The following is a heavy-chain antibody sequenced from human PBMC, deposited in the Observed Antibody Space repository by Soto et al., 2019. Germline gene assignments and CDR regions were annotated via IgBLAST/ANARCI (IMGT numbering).Heavy chain of an antibody. CDR1: GFTFSSYG. CDR2: ISYDGSNK. V-gene: IGHV3-30*18. J-gene: IGHJ4*02. Sequence: QVQLVESGGGVVQPGRSLRLSCAASGFTFSSYGMHWVRQAPGKGLEWVAVISYDGSNKYYADSVKGRFTISRDNSKNTLYLQMNSLRAEDTAVYYCAKAVWSGSYLGFIDYWGQGTLVTVSS. D-gene: IGHD1-26*01. CDR3: AKAVWSGSYLGFIDY.